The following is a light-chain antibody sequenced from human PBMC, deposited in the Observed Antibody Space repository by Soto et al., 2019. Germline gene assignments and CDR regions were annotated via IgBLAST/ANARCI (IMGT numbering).Light chain of an antibody. CDR3: SSCRGITALV. CDR1: SSDVGGYNF. Sequence: QSALTQPASVSGSPGQSITISCTGTSSDVGGYNFVSWYQQRPGKAPKLMIYEDSNRPSGVSNRFSGSKSGNTASLTISGLQVEDEADYYCSSCRGITALVFGGGTKLTVL. CDR2: EDS. V-gene: IGLV2-14*03. J-gene: IGLJ3*02.